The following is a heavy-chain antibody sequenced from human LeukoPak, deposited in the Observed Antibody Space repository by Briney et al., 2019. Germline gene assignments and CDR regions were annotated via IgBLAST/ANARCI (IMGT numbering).Heavy chain of an antibody. V-gene: IGHV3-21*01. J-gene: IGHJ5*02. CDR1: GFTFSSYS. CDR3: ARDLGLDYYDSSGYSRAEPT. Sequence: GGSLRLSCAASGFTFSSYSMNWVRQAPGKGLEWVSSISSSSSNIYYADSVKGRFTISRDNAKNSLYLQMNSLRAEDTAVYYCARDLGLDYYDSSGYSRAEPTWGQGTLVTVSS. CDR2: ISSSSSNI. D-gene: IGHD3-22*01.